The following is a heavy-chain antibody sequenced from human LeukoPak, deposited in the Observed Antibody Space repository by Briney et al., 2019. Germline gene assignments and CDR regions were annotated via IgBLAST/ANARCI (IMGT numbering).Heavy chain of an antibody. Sequence: GGSLRLSCAASGFTVSSNYMSWVRQAPGKGLEWVSVIYSGGSTYYADSVKGRSTISRDNSKNTLYLQMNSLRAEDTAVYYCARESGMVRGVTRDDAFDIWGQGTMVTVSS. CDR1: GFTVSSNY. J-gene: IGHJ3*02. V-gene: IGHV3-66*01. D-gene: IGHD3-10*01. CDR2: IYSGGST. CDR3: ARESGMVRGVTRDDAFDI.